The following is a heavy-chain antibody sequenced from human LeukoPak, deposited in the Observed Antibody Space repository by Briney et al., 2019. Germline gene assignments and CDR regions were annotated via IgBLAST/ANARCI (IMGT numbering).Heavy chain of an antibody. J-gene: IGHJ5*02. CDR2: IIPISGTT. V-gene: IGHV1-69*13. CDR3: ARKLRLGGNWFDP. CDR1: GGTFTSYA. Sequence: ASVKFSCKTSGGTFTSYAITWGRQAPGQGLEGMGKIIPISGTTNYAQKFQGRVTFTADESTSTAYMELSSLRSEDTALYYCARKLRLGGNWFDPWGQGTLVTVSS. D-gene: IGHD1-26*01.